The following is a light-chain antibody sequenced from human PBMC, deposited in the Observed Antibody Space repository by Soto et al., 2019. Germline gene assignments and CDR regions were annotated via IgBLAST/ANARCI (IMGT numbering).Light chain of an antibody. CDR1: QSLLHSNGYTY. V-gene: IGKV2-28*01. Sequence: DIVMTQSPLSLPVTPGEPASISCRSSQSLLHSNGYTYLDWYLQKPGQSPQLLIYLGFNRASGVPDRFSGSGSGTDFTLKISRVEAEDVGVYYCMQGLQTPWTFGQGTKVEIK. CDR3: MQGLQTPWT. CDR2: LGF. J-gene: IGKJ1*01.